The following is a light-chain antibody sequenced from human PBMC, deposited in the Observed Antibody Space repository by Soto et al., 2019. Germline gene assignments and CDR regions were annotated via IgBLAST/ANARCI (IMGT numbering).Light chain of an antibody. V-gene: IGKV1-6*01. J-gene: IGKJ4*01. Sequence: AIQMTQSPSSLSASVGDRVTITCRASQGIKNDLGWYQQKPGKAPNLLIYRSSTLQSGVTSRFSGSGSGADFNLTISSLQPEDSATYFCQQDYSYPLTFGAGTKVELK. CDR3: QQDYSYPLT. CDR2: RSS. CDR1: QGIKND.